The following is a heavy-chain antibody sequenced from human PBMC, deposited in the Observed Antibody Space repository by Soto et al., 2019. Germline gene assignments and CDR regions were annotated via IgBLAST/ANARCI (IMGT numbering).Heavy chain of an antibody. V-gene: IGHV1-46*01. D-gene: IGHD3-22*01. J-gene: IGHJ3*02. Sequence: QVQLVQSGAEVKKPGASVKVSCKASGYTFTSYYMHWVRQAPGQGLEWMGIINPSGGSTSYAQKFQGKVTMTRDTSTSTVYMELSSLRSEDTAVYYCARERDSSGYYPSRAFDIWGQGTMVTVSS. CDR3: ARERDSSGYYPSRAFDI. CDR1: GYTFTSYY. CDR2: INPSGGST.